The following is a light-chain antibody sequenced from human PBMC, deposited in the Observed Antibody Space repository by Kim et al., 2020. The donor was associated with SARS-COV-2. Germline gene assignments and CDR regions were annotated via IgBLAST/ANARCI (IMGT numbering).Light chain of an antibody. J-gene: IGKJ2*01. V-gene: IGKV1-5*03. CDR3: QQYNTYST. CDR1: QSINSW. CDR2: KAS. Sequence: DIQMTQSPSTLSASVGDRVTITCRASQSINSWLAWYQQKPGEAPKLLIYKASSLQSGVPSRFSGSGSGTEFTLTISSLQPDDFATYYCQQYNTYSTFGQGTKLEI.